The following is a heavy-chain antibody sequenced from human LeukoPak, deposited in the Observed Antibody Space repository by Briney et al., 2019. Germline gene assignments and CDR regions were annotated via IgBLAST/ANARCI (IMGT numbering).Heavy chain of an antibody. D-gene: IGHD1-26*01. CDR3: VRASYSAATPGY. CDR2: INTDGSST. V-gene: IGHV3-74*01. J-gene: IGHJ4*02. Sequence: GGSLRLSCAASGXSFSGYWMHWVRQAPGKGLVWVSRINTDGSSTTYGDSVKGRFTISRDNAKNTVYLQLSSLRAEDTAVYYCVRASYSAATPGYWGQGTLVTVSS. CDR1: GXSFSGYW.